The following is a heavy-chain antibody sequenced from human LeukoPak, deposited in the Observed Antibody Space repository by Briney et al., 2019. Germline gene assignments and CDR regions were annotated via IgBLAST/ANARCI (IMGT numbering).Heavy chain of an antibody. J-gene: IGHJ6*04. CDR2: ISGSGGST. CDR1: GFTFSSYG. D-gene: IGHD2-2*01. Sequence: PGGSLRLSCAASGFTFSSYGMSWVRQAPGKGLEWVSAISGSGGSTYYADSVKGRFTISRDNSKNTLYLQMNSLRAEDTAVYYCAKDLLYCSSTSCYQTGVWGKGTTVTISS. V-gene: IGHV3-23*01. CDR3: AKDLLYCSSTSCYQTGV.